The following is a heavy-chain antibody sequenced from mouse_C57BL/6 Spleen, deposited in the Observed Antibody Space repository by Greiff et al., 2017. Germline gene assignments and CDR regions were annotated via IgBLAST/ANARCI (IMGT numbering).Heavy chain of an antibody. V-gene: IGHV1-52*01. CDR2: IDPSDSET. CDR1: GYTFTSYW. D-gene: IGHD1-1*01. J-gene: IGHJ4*01. CDR3: ASGGNYYGSSYAMDY. Sequence: QVQLQQPGAELVRPGSSVKLSCKASGYTFTSYWMHWVKQRPIQGLEWIGNIDPSDSETHYNQKFKDKATLTVDRSSSTAYLQLSSLTSEDSAVYYCASGGNYYGSSYAMDYWGQGTSVTVAS.